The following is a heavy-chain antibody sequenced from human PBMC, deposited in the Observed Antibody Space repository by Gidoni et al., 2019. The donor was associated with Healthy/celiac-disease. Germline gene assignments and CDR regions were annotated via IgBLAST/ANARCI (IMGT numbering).Heavy chain of an antibody. CDR2: ISPGDADT. CDR1: GYRFTSYW. V-gene: IGHV5-51*03. CDR3: ASGAMLVQDYFDY. D-gene: IGHD6-13*01. Sequence: EVQLVQSGAEVKKPGESLKISCKGSGYRFTSYWLGWVRQMPGKGLEWLGIISPGDADTRYRPSFQGQVTISADKSISTAYLQWSSLKASDTSMYYCASGAMLVQDYFDYWGQGTLVTVSS. J-gene: IGHJ4*02.